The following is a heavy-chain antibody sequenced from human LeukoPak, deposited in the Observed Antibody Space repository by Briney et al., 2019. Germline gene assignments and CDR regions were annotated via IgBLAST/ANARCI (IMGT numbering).Heavy chain of an antibody. V-gene: IGHV3-21*01. Sequence: GGSLRLSCAASGFTFSSYSMNWVRQAPGKGLEWVSSISSSSSYIYYADPVKGRFTISRDNAKNSLYLQMNSLRAEDTAVYYCARNGYSGYSDYWGQGTLVTVSS. J-gene: IGHJ4*02. CDR3: ARNGYSGYSDY. D-gene: IGHD5-12*01. CDR2: ISSSSSYI. CDR1: GFTFSSYS.